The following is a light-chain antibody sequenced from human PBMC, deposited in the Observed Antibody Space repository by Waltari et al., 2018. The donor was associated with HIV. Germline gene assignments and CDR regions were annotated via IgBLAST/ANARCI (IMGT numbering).Light chain of an antibody. CDR1: RTILFDSNNKNY. Sequence: DIVMTQSPDSLPVSLGERATINCKSSRTILFDSNNKNYLAWYQQKPGQPPKVLIYWASTLESGVPSRFSGSGSGTYFTLTISRLQPEDVAVYYCQQYFSTPPTFGQGTRVGI. J-gene: IGKJ1*01. CDR3: QQYFSTPPT. V-gene: IGKV4-1*01. CDR2: WAS.